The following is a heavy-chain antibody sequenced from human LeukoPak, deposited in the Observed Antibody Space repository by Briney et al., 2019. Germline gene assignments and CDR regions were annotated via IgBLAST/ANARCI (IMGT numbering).Heavy chain of an antibody. V-gene: IGHV3-74*01. CDR1: GFTFSNYW. CDR3: ARGVEAPAAISVDY. CDR2: LNSDGSNT. D-gene: IGHD2-2*01. Sequence: GGSLRLSCAASGFTFSNYWMHWVRQAPGKGLVWVSRLNSDGSNTNYADSVKGRFTISRDNAKNTLFLQMNDLRAEDTAMYYCARGVEAPAAISVDYWGQGTLVTVFS. J-gene: IGHJ4*02.